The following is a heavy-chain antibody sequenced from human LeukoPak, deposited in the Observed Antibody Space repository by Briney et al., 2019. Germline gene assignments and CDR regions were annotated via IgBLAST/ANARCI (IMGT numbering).Heavy chain of an antibody. V-gene: IGHV3-23*01. CDR2: ISGSGGST. CDR1: GFTFSSYW. J-gene: IGHJ4*02. Sequence: GGSLRLPCAASGFTFSSYWMNWVRQAPGKGLEWVSAISGSGGSTYYADSVKGRFTISRDNSKNTLYLQMNSLRAEDTAVYYCAKGSRLHRVYYFDYWGQGTLVTVPS. D-gene: IGHD4-11*01. CDR3: AKGSRLHRVYYFDY.